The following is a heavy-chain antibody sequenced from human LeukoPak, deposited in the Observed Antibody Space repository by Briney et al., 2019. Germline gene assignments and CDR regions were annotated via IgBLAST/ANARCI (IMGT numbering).Heavy chain of an antibody. CDR1: GGSISSYY. CDR3: ARSSPDLTGYPPYYYYGMDV. V-gene: IGHV4-4*07. D-gene: IGHD3-9*01. Sequence: SETLSLTCTASGGSISSYYWSWIRQPAGKGLEWIGRIYTSGSTNYNPSLKSRVTMSVDTSKNQFSLKLSSVTAADTAVYYCARSSPDLTGYPPYYYYGMDVWGQGTTVTVSS. CDR2: IYTSGST. J-gene: IGHJ6*02.